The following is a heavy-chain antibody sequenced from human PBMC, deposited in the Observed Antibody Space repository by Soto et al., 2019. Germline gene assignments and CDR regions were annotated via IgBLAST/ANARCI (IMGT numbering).Heavy chain of an antibody. Sequence: EVQVLESGGGLVQPGGSLRLSCAASGFTYSNYAMSWVRQAPGEGLEWVSTITGIVGNTYYADSVKGRFTISRDNSKNTLFLQMNSLRAEDTAMYYCAKSSLLHAFDYWGQGTLVTVSS. D-gene: IGHD6-13*01. V-gene: IGHV3-23*01. CDR1: GFTYSNYA. J-gene: IGHJ4*02. CDR3: AKSSLLHAFDY. CDR2: ITGIVGNT.